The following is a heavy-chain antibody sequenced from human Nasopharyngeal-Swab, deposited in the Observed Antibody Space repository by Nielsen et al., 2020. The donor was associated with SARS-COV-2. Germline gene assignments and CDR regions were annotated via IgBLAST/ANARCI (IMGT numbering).Heavy chain of an antibody. CDR2: ISAYNGNT. CDR3: ARDLVVVVAAQGYGMDV. J-gene: IGHJ6*02. Sequence: ASVKVSSKASGYTFTSYGISWVRQAPGQGLEWMGWISAYNGNTNYAQKLQGRVTMTTDTSTSTAYMELRSLRSDDTAVYYCARDLVVVVAAQGYGMDVWGQGTTVTVSS. D-gene: IGHD2-15*01. CDR1: GYTFTSYG. V-gene: IGHV1-18*01.